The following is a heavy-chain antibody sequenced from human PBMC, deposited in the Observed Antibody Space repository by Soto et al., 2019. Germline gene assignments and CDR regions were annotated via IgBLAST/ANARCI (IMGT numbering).Heavy chain of an antibody. CDR1: GYTFTSYG. J-gene: IGHJ4*02. Sequence: QVQLVQSGAEVKKPGASVKVSCKASGYTFTSYGISWVRQAPGQGLEWMGWISTFNGNTNYAQKLQGRVTMTTDTSNRPADLELRSLRFDDTAVYYCASDDGIRTRCFLSYWGKGTLVTVSS. CDR2: ISTFNGNT. D-gene: IGHD2-2*01. V-gene: IGHV1-18*01. CDR3: ASDDGIRTRCFLSY.